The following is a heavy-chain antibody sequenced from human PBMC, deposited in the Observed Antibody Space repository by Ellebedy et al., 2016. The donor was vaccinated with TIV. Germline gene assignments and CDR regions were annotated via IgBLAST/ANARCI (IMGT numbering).Heavy chain of an antibody. CDR1: GGSISSSSYY. D-gene: IGHD5-12*01. Sequence: SETLSLTXTVSGGSISSSSYYWGWIRQPPGKGLEWIGSIYYSGSTYYNPSLKSRVTISVDTSKNQFSLKLSSVTAADTAVYYCARWDIVATAAFDIWGQGTMVTVSS. V-gene: IGHV4-39*01. J-gene: IGHJ3*02. CDR3: ARWDIVATAAFDI. CDR2: IYYSGST.